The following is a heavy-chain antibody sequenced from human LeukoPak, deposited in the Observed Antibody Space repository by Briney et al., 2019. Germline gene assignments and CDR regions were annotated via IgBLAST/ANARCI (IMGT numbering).Heavy chain of an antibody. CDR3: ARDVGGGSYYYYYYMDV. D-gene: IGHD1-26*01. CDR1: GFTFGDYY. V-gene: IGHV3-11*01. Sequence: GGSLRLSCAASGFTFGDYYMNWIRQAPGKGLEWVSYISSSGSSIDYADSVKGRFIISRDNAKNSLYLQMNSLRAEDTALYYCARDVGGGSYYYYYYMDVWGKGTTVTVSS. CDR2: ISSSGSSI. J-gene: IGHJ6*03.